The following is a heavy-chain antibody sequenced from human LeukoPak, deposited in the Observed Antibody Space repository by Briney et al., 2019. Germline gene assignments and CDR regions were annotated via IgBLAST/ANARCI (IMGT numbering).Heavy chain of an antibody. CDR2: INHSGST. CDR1: GGSFRGYY. V-gene: IGHV4-34*01. J-gene: IGHJ6*02. CDR3: ARGERWLQSAYYYYGMDV. Sequence: SETLSLTCAVYGGSFRGYYWSSIRQPPGKGLEWIGEINHSGSTNYNPSLKSRVIISVDTSKNQFSLKLSSVTAADTAVYYCARGERWLQSAYYYYGMDVWGQGTTVTVSS. D-gene: IGHD5-24*01.